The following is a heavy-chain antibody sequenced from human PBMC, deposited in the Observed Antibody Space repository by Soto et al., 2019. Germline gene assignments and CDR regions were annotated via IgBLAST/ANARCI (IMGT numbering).Heavy chain of an antibody. J-gene: IGHJ6*02. CDR2: ISWNSGSI. CDR3: AKDLRYMSLREYGMDV. Sequence: EEQVVESGGGLGQPGRSLRLSCAASGFIFDDYAMHWVRQAPGKGLEWVSGISWNSGSIGYADSVKGRFTISRDNAKNFLYLEMNSLRVEDTALYYCAKDLRYMSLREYGMDVWGQGTTVAVSS. CDR1: GFIFDDYA. V-gene: IGHV3-9*01. D-gene: IGHD4-17*01.